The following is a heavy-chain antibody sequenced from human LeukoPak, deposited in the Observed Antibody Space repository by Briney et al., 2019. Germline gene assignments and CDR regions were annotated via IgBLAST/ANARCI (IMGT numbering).Heavy chain of an antibody. CDR2: ISTSSHTI. V-gene: IGHV3-48*02. Sequence: GGSLRLSCAASGFTFSSYSVNWVRQAPGKGLEWVSYISTSSHTIYCADSVKGRFTTSRDNAKNSLYLQMNSVRDEDTAVYYCSRDDRPGGYWGQGTLVTVSS. CDR3: SRDDRPGGY. J-gene: IGHJ4*02. CDR1: GFTFSSYS. D-gene: IGHD1-14*01.